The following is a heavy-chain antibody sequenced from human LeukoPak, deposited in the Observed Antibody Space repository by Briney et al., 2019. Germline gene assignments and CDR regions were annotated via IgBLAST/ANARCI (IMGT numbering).Heavy chain of an antibody. CDR3: ARGREREVVGATRELDY. V-gene: IGHV1-8*03. D-gene: IGHD1-26*01. Sequence: EASVKVSCKASGYTFTSYGISWVRQATGQGLEWMGWMNPNSGNTGYAQKFQGRVTITRNTSISTAYMELSSLRSEDTAVYYCARGREREVVGATRELDYWGQGTLVTVSS. J-gene: IGHJ4*02. CDR1: GYTFTSYG. CDR2: MNPNSGNT.